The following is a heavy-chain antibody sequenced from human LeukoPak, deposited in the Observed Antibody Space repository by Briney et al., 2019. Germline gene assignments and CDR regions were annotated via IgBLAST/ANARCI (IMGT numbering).Heavy chain of an antibody. D-gene: IGHD3-9*01. J-gene: IGHJ4*02. CDR1: GFTFSNYA. CDR2: VTNSGGSGGST. V-gene: IGHV3-23*01. Sequence: GGSLRLSCAASGFTFSNYAMSWVRQAPGKGLQWVSAVTNSGGSGGSTYYADSVKGRFTISRDNAKNSLYLHMNSLRAEDTAVYFCVRYFNYFDYWGQGTLVTVSS. CDR3: VRYFNYFDY.